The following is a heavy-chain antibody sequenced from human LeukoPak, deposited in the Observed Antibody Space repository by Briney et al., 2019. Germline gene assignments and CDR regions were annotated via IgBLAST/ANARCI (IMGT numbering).Heavy chain of an antibody. Sequence: GGSLRLSCAASGFTFSNYMMDWVRQAPWKGLEWVSSISSSSSHIYYADSVKGRFTISRDNSKNTLYLQMNSLRAEDTAVYYCAKDRILWFGELFSAPFDYWGQGTLVTVSS. CDR1: GFTFSNYM. J-gene: IGHJ4*02. D-gene: IGHD3-10*01. V-gene: IGHV3-21*04. CDR3: AKDRILWFGELFSAPFDY. CDR2: ISSSSSHI.